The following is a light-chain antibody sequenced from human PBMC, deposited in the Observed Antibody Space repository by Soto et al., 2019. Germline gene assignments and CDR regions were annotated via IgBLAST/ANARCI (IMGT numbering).Light chain of an antibody. CDR3: QHYNSYSEA. J-gene: IGKJ1*01. Sequence: DIQMTQSPSTLSGSVGDRVTISVGASQTISSWLAWYQQKPGEAPKLLIYKASTLKSGVPSRFSGSGSGTEFTLTISSLQPDDFATYYCQHYNSYSEAFGQGTKVDIK. CDR2: KAS. V-gene: IGKV1-5*03. CDR1: QTISSW.